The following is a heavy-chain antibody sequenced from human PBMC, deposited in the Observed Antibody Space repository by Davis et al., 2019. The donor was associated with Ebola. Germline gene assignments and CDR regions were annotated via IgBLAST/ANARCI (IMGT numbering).Heavy chain of an antibody. D-gene: IGHD4-11*01. CDR2: VRSHGSDD. CDR3: ARDSDDYSFYY. CDR1: GFTFNIFD. J-gene: IGHJ4*02. V-gene: IGHV3-30*02. Sequence: GGSLRLSCAASGFTFNIFDMHWVRQAPGRGLEWVAFVRSHGSDDHYADFVKGRFTISRDNSKNTLYLQMNSLRPEDTAVYYCARDSDDYSFYYWGQGTLVTVSS.